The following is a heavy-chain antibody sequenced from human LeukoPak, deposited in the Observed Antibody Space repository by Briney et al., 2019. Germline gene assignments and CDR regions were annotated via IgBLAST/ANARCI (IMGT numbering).Heavy chain of an antibody. CDR3: ANYIAATMFDY. D-gene: IGHD5-12*01. V-gene: IGHV3-23*01. CDR1: GFTFSSYA. J-gene: IGHJ4*02. Sequence: GSLRLSCAASGFTFSSYAGSWVRQAPGKGLAWVSAISDSGGSTQYADSVKGRFTISRDNSKNTLYLQMNSLRAEDTAVYYCANYIAATMFDYWGQGILVTVSS. CDR2: ISDSGGST.